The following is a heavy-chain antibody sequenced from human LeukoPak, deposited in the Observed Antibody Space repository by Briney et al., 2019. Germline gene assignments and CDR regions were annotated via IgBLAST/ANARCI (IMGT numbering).Heavy chain of an antibody. J-gene: IGHJ5*02. CDR2: VNHSGRA. CDR3: ARERASNNHDNWFDP. CDR1: GASFNDYY. V-gene: IGHV4-34*01. Sequence: PSETLSLTCAVYGASFNDYYWSWIRHSPTKGLEWIGEVNHSGRAKYNPSLKSRVTISADKSKNQFFLRLSPVAAADSGVYYCARERASNNHDNWFDPWGQGTLVTVSS.